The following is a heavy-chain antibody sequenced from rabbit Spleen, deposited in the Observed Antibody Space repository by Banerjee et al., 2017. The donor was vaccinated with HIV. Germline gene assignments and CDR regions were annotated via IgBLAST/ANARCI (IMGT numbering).Heavy chain of an antibody. CDR3: ARRNGSSGGSFDL. D-gene: IGHD1-1*01. CDR1: GFSFSSSDY. Sequence: EQLLESGGGLVKPEGSLKLSCTASGFSFSSSDYMCWVRQAPGKGLEWIACIAGSSSGFTYSATWAKGRFTCSKTSSTTVTLQMTSLTVADTATYFCARRNGSSGGSFDLWGPGTLVTV. J-gene: IGHJ4*01. CDR2: IAGSSSGFT. V-gene: IGHV1S45*01.